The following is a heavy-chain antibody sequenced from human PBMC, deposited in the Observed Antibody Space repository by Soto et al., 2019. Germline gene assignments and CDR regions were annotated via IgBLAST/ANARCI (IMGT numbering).Heavy chain of an antibody. J-gene: IGHJ4*02. Sequence: QVQLVQSGAEVKKPGASVKVSCKASGYTFTSYGISWVRQAPGQGLELVGWISAYNGNTNYAQKLKGRVTMTKDTSTSTAYMEMRSLRSDDTAVYYCARDSVITFGGVIPRNDFDYWGKGTLVTVSS. CDR3: ARDSVITFGGVIPRNDFDY. V-gene: IGHV1-18*01. CDR2: ISAYNGNT. CDR1: GYTFTSYG. D-gene: IGHD3-16*02.